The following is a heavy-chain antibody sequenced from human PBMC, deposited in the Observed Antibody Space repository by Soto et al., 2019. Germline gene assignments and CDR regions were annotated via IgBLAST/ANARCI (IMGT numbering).Heavy chain of an antibody. V-gene: IGHV3-30-3*01. CDR3: ARDGPFSLGSDV. J-gene: IGHJ6*02. CDR1: GFTFSSYA. CDR2: ISYDGSNK. Sequence: PGGSLRLSCAASGFTFSSYAMHWVRQAPGKGLEWVAVISYDGSNKYYADSVKGRFTISRDNSKNTLYLQMNSLRAEDTAVYYCARDGPFSLGSDVWGQGTTVTVSS.